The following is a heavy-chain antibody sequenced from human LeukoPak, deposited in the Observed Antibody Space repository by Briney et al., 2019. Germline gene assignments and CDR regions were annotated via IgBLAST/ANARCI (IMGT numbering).Heavy chain of an antibody. J-gene: IGHJ4*02. CDR3: AKSGCSSTSCYCNC. V-gene: IGHV3-7*03. D-gene: IGHD2-2*01. Sequence: GGSLRLSSAASGFTFSSYWMSWVRQAPGKGLEWVANIKQDGSEKYYMDSVKGRFTISRDNAKNSLYLQMNSLRAEDSALYYCAKSGCSSTSCYCNCWGQGTLVTVSS. CDR2: IKQDGSEK. CDR1: GFTFSSYW.